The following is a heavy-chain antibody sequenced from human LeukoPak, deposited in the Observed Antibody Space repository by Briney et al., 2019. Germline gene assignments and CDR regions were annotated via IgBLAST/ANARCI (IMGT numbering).Heavy chain of an antibody. CDR3: ASPSGSYQDDAFDI. CDR2: IYHSGST. J-gene: IGHJ3*02. D-gene: IGHD1-26*01. CDR1: GGSISSSNW. Sequence: PSGTLSLTCAVSGGSISSSNWWSWVRQPPGKGLEWIGEIYHSGSTNYNPSLKSRVTMSVDTSKNQFSLKLTSVTAADTAVYYCASPSGSYQDDAFDIWGQGTMVTVSS. V-gene: IGHV4-4*02.